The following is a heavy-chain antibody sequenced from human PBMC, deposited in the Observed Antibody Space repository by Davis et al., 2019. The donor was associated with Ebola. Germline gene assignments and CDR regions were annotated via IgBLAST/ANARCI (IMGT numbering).Heavy chain of an antibody. J-gene: IGHJ4*02. CDR2: IYYSGYT. Sequence: SETLSLTCTVSGGSISSGDYYWSWIRQPPGKGLEWIGYIYYSGYTTYNPSLKSRVTISLDTSKTQFSLRLTSVTAADTAMYFCARGNDDYLALDYWGQGSLVTVSS. CDR1: GGSISSGDYY. D-gene: IGHD3-16*01. CDR3: ARGNDDYLALDY. V-gene: IGHV4-61*08.